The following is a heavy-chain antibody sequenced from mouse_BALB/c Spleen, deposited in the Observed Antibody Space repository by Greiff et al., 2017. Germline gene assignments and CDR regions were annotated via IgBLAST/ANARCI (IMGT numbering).Heavy chain of an antibody. V-gene: IGHV1-7*01. D-gene: IGHD1-1*01. Sequence: VQVVESGAELAKPGASVKMSCKASGYPFTSYWMHWVKQRPGQGLEWIGYINPSTGYTEYNQKFKDKATLTADKSSSTAYMQLSSLTSEDSAVYYCADYYGSTLYFDYWGQGTTLTVSS. CDR3: ADYYGSTLYFDY. J-gene: IGHJ2*01. CDR1: GYPFTSYW. CDR2: INPSTGYT.